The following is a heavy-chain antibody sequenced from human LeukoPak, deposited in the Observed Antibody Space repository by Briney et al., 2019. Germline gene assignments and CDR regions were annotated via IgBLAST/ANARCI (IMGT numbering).Heavy chain of an antibody. CDR1: GGSFSGYY. D-gene: IGHD6-13*01. J-gene: IGHJ4*02. CDR2: INHSGST. Sequence: SETLSLTCAVYGGSFSGYYWSWIRQPPGKGLEWIGEINHSGSTNYNPSLKSRVTISVDTSKNQFSLRLSSVTAADTAVYYCARRGWYSREFDYWGQGTLVTVSS. CDR3: ARRGWYSREFDY. V-gene: IGHV4-34*01.